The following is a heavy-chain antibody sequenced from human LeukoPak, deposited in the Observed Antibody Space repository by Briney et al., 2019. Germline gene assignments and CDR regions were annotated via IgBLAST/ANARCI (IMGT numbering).Heavy chain of an antibody. D-gene: IGHD3-10*01. CDR3: ARVRRGVTFDAFDI. CDR1: GGSFSGYY. CDR2: INHSGST. V-gene: IGHV4-34*01. J-gene: IGHJ3*02. Sequence: SETLSLTCAVYGGSFSGYYWSRLRQPPGKGLEWIGEINHSGSTNYNPSLKSRVTISVDTSKNQFSLKLSSVTAADTAVYYCARVRRGVTFDAFDIWGQGTMVTVSS.